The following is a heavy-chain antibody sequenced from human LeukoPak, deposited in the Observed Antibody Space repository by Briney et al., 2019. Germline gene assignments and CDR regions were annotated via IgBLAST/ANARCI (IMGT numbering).Heavy chain of an antibody. V-gene: IGHV3-30*03. D-gene: IGHD2-2*01. CDR2: VSFDGGIA. J-gene: IGHJ4*02. Sequence: GRSLRLSCAASGFTFSSYGMQWVRQAPGKGPEWVAVVSFDGGIAYYADSVRGRFTISRDNAKNTLYLQMNSLRSEDTAVYYCAGMVFGYCGSSSCYWKQFDYWGQGTLVTVSS. CDR1: GFTFSSYG. CDR3: AGMVFGYCGSSSCYWKQFDY.